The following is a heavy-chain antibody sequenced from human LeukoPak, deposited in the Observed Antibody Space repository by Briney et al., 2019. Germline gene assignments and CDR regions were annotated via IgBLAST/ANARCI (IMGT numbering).Heavy chain of an antibody. CDR3: AKDLEKSSGWYYYYYGMDV. Sequence: GGSLRLSCAASGFTFSSYAMSWVRQAPGKGLEWVSGTSGSGGSTYYAGSVKGRFTISRDNSKNTLYLQMNSLRVEDTAVYYCAKDLEKSSGWYYYYYGMDVWGQGTTVTVSS. D-gene: IGHD6-19*01. CDR1: GFTFSSYA. CDR2: TSGSGGST. J-gene: IGHJ6*02. V-gene: IGHV3-23*01.